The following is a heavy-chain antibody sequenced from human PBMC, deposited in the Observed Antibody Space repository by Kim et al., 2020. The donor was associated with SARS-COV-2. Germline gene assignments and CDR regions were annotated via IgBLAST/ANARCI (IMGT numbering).Heavy chain of an antibody. D-gene: IGHD2-2*01. V-gene: IGHV3-21*01. J-gene: IGHJ5*02. CDR3: ASLYCSSTSCSDP. Sequence: ADSVKGRFTISRDNAKNSLYLQMNSLRAEDTAVYYCASLYCSSTSCSDPWGQGTLVTVSS.